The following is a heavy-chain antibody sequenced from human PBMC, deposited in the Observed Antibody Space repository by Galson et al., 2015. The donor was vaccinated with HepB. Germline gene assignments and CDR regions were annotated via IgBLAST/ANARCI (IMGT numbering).Heavy chain of an antibody. CDR2: ISGSGGST. J-gene: IGHJ3*02. CDR1: GFTFSSYV. CDR3: AKDREAGVPAAIYAFDM. Sequence: SLRLSCAASGFTFSSYVMSWVRQAPGKGLEWASTISGSGGSTSYADSVKGRFTISRDNSKNTLYLQMNSLRAEDTAIYYCAKDREAGVPAAIYAFDMWGQGTMVTVSS. D-gene: IGHD2-2*02. V-gene: IGHV3-23*01.